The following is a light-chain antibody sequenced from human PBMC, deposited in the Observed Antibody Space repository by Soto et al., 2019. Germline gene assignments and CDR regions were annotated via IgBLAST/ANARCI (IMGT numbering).Light chain of an antibody. CDR1: QSVGGNY. Sequence: EIVLTQSPGTLSLSPGERATLSCRASQSVGGNYLAWYQQKPGQAPRLLVYAASTRSTGIPDRFSGSGSGTDFSRTISRLEPEECAVYYCQQYGSSLRTFGQGTKLEIK. V-gene: IGKV3-20*01. CDR3: QQYGSSLRT. J-gene: IGKJ2*01. CDR2: AAS.